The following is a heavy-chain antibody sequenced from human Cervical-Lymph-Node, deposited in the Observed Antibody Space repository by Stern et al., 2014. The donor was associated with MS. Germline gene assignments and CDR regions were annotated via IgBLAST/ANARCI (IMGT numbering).Heavy chain of an antibody. CDR3: ARVCGVVGGSYYVRWFDP. D-gene: IGHD1-26*01. V-gene: IGHV4-31*03. CDR1: GGSISSGGYY. CDR2: IYYSGST. J-gene: IGHJ5*02. Sequence: QVQLVESGPGLVKPSQTLSLTCTVSGGSISSGGYYWRWIRQHPGKGLEWLGYIYYSGSTYYNPSLKSRVTISVDTSKNQFSLKLSSVTAADTAVYYCARVCGVVGGSYYVRWFDPWGQGTLVTVSS.